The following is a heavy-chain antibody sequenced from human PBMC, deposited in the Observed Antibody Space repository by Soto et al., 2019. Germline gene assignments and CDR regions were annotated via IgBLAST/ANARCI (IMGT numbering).Heavy chain of an antibody. V-gene: IGHV3-30*03. CDR1: GFTFRSYG. D-gene: IGHD6-13*01. CDR2: ISYDGSNK. Sequence: QVQLVESGGGVVQPGRSLRLSCAASGFTFRSYGMHWVRQAPGKGLEWVAIISYDGSNKQYADSVKGRFTISRDNSKNTLYLQMNSLRAEDTVVYYCATVGSSSWYAPPKVGSLYGMDVWGQGTTVTVSS. CDR3: ATVGSSSWYAPPKVGSLYGMDV. J-gene: IGHJ6*02.